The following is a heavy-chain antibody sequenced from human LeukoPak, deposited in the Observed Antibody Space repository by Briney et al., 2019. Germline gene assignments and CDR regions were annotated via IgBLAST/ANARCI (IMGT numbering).Heavy chain of an antibody. V-gene: IGHV4-34*01. D-gene: IGHD1/OR15-1a*01. CDR3: ATCRQNNNRLLYYYYYMDV. J-gene: IGHJ6*03. CDR1: GGSFSGYY. CDR2: INHSGST. Sequence: SETLSLTCAVYGGSFSGYYWSWIRQPPGKGLEWIGEINHSGSTNYNPSLKSRVTISVDTSKNQFSLKLSSVTAADTAVYHCATCRQNNNRLLYYYYYMDVWGKGTTVTVSS.